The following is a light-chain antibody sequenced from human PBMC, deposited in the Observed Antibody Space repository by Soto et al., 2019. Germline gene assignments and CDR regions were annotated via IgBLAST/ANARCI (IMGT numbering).Light chain of an antibody. CDR3: QHYGSSPLT. J-gene: IGKJ4*01. V-gene: IGKV3-20*01. CDR2: GAS. Sequence: EIVLTQSPGTLSLSPGERATLSCRASQSVSSSSLAWYQQKPGQAPSLLIYGASSRATGIPDRFSGSGSGTDFTLTISRLEPEDFAVYYCQHYGSSPLTFGGGTKVEIK. CDR1: QSVSSSS.